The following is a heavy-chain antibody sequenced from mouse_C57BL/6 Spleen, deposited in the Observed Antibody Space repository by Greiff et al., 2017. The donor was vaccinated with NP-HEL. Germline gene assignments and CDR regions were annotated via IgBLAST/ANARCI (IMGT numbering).Heavy chain of an antibody. CDR3: ARDRYGYDGNYAMDY. J-gene: IGHJ4*01. CDR2: IDPSDSET. Sequence: QVQLQQPGAELVRPGSSVKLSCKASGYTFTSYWMHWVKQRPIQGLEWIGNIDPSDSETHYNQKFKDKATLTVDKSSSTAYLQLSSLTSEDSAVYYCARDRYGYDGNYAMDYWGQGTSVTVSS. D-gene: IGHD2-2*01. CDR1: GYTFTSYW. V-gene: IGHV1-52*01.